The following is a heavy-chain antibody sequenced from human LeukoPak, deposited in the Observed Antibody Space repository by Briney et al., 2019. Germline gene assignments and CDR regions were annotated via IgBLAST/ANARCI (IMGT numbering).Heavy chain of an antibody. CDR3: ASESVPAASIFDY. CDR2: IIPIFGTA. D-gene: IGHD2-2*01. Sequence: ASVKVSCKASGGTLSSYAISWVRQAPGQGLEWMGGIIPIFGTANYAQKFQGRVTITADESTSTAYMELSSLRSEDTAVYYCASESVPAASIFDYWGQGTLVTVSS. J-gene: IGHJ4*02. CDR1: GGTLSSYA. V-gene: IGHV1-69*13.